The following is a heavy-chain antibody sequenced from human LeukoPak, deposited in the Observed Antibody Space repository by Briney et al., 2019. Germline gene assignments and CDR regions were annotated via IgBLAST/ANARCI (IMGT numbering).Heavy chain of an antibody. V-gene: IGHV4-59*11. CDR2: IYYSGST. CDR3: ARARRDPYSSSWYFDY. D-gene: IGHD6-13*01. CDR1: GGSISSHY. J-gene: IGHJ4*02. Sequence: SETLSLTCTVSGGSISSHYWSWIRQPPGKGLEWIGYIYYSGSTNYNPSLKSRVTISVDTSKNQFSLKLSSVTAADTAVYYCARARRDPYSSSWYFDYWGQGTLVTVSS.